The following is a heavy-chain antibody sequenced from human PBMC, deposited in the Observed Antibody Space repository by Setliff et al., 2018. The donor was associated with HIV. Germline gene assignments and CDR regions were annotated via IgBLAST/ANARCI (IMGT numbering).Heavy chain of an antibody. J-gene: IGHJ4*02. CDR2: INYDDNYE. D-gene: IGHD3-22*01. CDR1: GFTFSAHG. CDR3: AVHYYDSSGYDY. V-gene: IGHV3-30*02. Sequence: PGGSLRLSCAASGFTFSAHGMHWVRQAPGKGLEWVTFINYDDNYEYYADSVKGRFTISRDNAKNSLYLQMNSLRAEDTAVYYCAVHYYDSSGYDYWGQGTLVTVSS.